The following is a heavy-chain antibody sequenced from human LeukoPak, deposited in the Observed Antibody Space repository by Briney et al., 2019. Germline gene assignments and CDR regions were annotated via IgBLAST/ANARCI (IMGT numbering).Heavy chain of an antibody. D-gene: IGHD5-18*01. CDR3: ARSWIRANLDY. V-gene: IGHV3-21*01. Sequence: GGSLRLSCAASGFIFSSHSMNWVRQAPGKGLEWVSSISSSSSYIYYADSVKGRFTISRDNAKNSLYLQMNSLRAEDTAVYYCARSWIRANLDYWGQGTLVTVSS. J-gene: IGHJ4*02. CDR2: ISSSSSYI. CDR1: GFIFSSHS.